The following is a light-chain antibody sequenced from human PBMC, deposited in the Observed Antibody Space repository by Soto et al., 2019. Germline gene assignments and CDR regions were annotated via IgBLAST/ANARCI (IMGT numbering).Light chain of an antibody. V-gene: IGKV3-11*01. Sequence: EIVMTQSASTLSVSPGERATLSCRASQGVSSYLAWYQQKPGQAPRLLIYDASNRATGIPARFSGSGSGTDFTLTISSLEPEDFAVYYCQQRSNWPPTVTFGQGTRLEI. J-gene: IGKJ5*01. CDR3: QQRSNWPPTVT. CDR1: QGVSSY. CDR2: DAS.